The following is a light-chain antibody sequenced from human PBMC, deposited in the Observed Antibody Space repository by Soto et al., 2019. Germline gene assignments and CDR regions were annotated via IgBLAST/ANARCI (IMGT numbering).Light chain of an antibody. J-gene: IGLJ1*01. CDR2: GVS. CDR1: MRDVGAYNL. V-gene: IGLV2-14*03. CDR3: SSFTGPTTLDV. Sequence: QSVLTQPASVSGSAGQSITISCSGTMRDVGAYNLVSWYQQHPGTAPKLMIYGVSNRPSGVSNRFSGSKSGNTAFLTISVLQPEDEADYYCSSFTGPTTLDVFGTGTKVTVL.